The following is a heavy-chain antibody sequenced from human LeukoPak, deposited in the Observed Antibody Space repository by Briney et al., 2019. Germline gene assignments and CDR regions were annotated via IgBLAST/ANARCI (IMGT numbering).Heavy chain of an antibody. J-gene: IGHJ4*01. D-gene: IGHD6-13*01. CDR1: GFIFNNYA. V-gene: IGHV3-23*01. CDR3: ARRGGSSWSSFDY. CDR2: ISGLGGSA. Sequence: GGSLRLSCVASGFIFNNYAMNWVRQAPGKGLGWVSGISGLGGSAYYAASVKGRFIISRDNSGNTLFFQLTNLRVEDTAVYYCARRGGSSWSSFDYWGHGTLVTVSS.